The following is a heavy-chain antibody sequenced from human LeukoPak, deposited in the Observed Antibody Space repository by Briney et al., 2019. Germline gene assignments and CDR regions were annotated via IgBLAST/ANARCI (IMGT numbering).Heavy chain of an antibody. V-gene: IGHV3-21*06. Sequence: GGSLRLSCAASGFTFSGYSMNWVRQTPRKGLEWVSCISGSGSYIYYADSVKGRFTISRDNAKNSLNLQMNSLRAEDTAVYYCAREGSDWNYYYYMDVWGKGTTVTISS. J-gene: IGHJ6*03. CDR1: GFTFSGYS. CDR3: AREGSDWNYYYYMDV. CDR2: ISGSGSYI. D-gene: IGHD6-19*01.